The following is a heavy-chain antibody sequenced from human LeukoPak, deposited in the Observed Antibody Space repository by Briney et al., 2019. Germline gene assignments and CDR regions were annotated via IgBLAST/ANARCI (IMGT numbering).Heavy chain of an antibody. J-gene: IGHJ4*02. CDR2: ISGSGGST. Sequence: GGSLRLSCAASGFTFSSYWMHWVRHAPGKGLEWVSAISGSGGSTYYADSVKGRFTISRDNSKNTLYLQMNSLRAEDTAVYYCAKGQLASFDYWGQGTLVTVSS. CDR3: AKGQLASFDY. CDR1: GFTFSSYW. D-gene: IGHD6-6*01. V-gene: IGHV3-23*01.